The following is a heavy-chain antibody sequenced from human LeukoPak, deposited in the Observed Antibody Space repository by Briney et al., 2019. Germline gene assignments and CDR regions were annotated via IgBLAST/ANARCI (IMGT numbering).Heavy chain of an antibody. J-gene: IGHJ4*02. CDR1: GGSIGSGGYY. Sequence: SETLSLTCTVSGGSIGSGGYYWSWIRQHPGKGLECSGYIYYSGSTYYNPSLKSRVTISVDTSKNQFSLKLSSVTAEDTAVYYCARGRVATQVGYGGNRYYFDYWGQGTLVTVSS. CDR3: ARGRVATQVGYGGNRYYFDY. D-gene: IGHD4-23*01. CDR2: IYYSGST. V-gene: IGHV4-31*03.